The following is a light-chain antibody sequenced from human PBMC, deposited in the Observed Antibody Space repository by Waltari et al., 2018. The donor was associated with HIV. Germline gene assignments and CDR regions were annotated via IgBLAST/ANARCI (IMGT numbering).Light chain of an antibody. Sequence: SYELTQPPSVSVSPGQTASIACSGNKLGTKYTYWYQQKAGQSPVLVIYGDSQRPSGIPVRFSGSKSGNTATLTISGTQAMDEADYHCQAWDSSTVVFGGGTQLTVL. J-gene: IGLJ2*01. CDR3: QAWDSSTVV. CDR1: KLGTKY. V-gene: IGLV3-1*01. CDR2: GDS.